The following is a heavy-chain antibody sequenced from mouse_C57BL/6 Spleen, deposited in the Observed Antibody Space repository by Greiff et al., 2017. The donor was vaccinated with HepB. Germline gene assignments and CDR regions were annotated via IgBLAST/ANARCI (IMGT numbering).Heavy chain of an antibody. J-gene: IGHJ1*03. CDR2: IWSDGST. D-gene: IGHD1-1*01. CDR3: ARHNYYGSSHWYFDV. Sequence: QVQLKESGPGLVAPSQSLSITCTVSGFSLTSYGVHWVRQPPGEGLEWLVVIWSDGSTTYNSALKSRLSISKDNSKSQVFLKMNSLQTDDTAMYYWARHNYYGSSHWYFDVWGTGTTVTVSS. CDR1: GFSLTSYG. V-gene: IGHV2-6-1*01.